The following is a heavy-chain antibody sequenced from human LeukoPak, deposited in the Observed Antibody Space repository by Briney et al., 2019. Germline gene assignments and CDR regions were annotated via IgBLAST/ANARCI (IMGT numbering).Heavy chain of an antibody. CDR1: GFTFSNYD. CDR2: TSGSGGRT. V-gene: IGHV3-23*01. Sequence: GGSLRLSCAASGFTFSNYDMSWDRQAPGKGLEWVSATSGSGGRTYYADSVKGRFTISRDNSRNTLYLQMNSLRAEDTAVYYCAKGKWSDNWGQGTLVTVSS. CDR3: AKGKWSDN. J-gene: IGHJ5*02.